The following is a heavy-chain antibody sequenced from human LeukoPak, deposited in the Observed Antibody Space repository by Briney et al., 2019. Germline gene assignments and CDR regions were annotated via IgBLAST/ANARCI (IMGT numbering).Heavy chain of an antibody. Sequence: PSETLSLTCTVSGGSISSYYWSWIRQPPGKGLEWIGYIYYSGSTNYNPSLKSRVTISLDTSKNQFSLKLSSVTAADTAVYYCARGRKVVGEFWRPYYYHYMDVWGKGTTVTVSS. J-gene: IGHJ6*03. D-gene: IGHD3-10*01. CDR2: IYYSGST. CDR3: ARGRKVVGEFWRPYYYHYMDV. CDR1: GGSISSYY. V-gene: IGHV4-59*01.